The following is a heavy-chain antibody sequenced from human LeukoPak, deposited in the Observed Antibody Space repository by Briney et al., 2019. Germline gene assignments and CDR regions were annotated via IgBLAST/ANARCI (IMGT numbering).Heavy chain of an antibody. V-gene: IGHV1-58*01. CDR3: VADCDCSSVRCSDAFDI. J-gene: IGHJ3*02. CDR2: IVVGSGKT. D-gene: IGHD2-2*01. Sequence: ASVKVSCKASGFTFTNSAVQWVRQARGQRLEWIGWIVVGSGKTNYAQKFQERVTIIKDMSTSTAYMELSSLRSEDTAMYYCVADCDCSSVRCSDAFDIWGQGTMVSVSS. CDR1: GFTFTNSA.